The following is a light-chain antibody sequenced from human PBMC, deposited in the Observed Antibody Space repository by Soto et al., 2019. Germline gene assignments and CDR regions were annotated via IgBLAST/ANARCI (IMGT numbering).Light chain of an antibody. V-gene: IGKV1-27*01. Sequence: DIQMTQSPSSLSASVGDRVTITCRASQDISDHLAWYQQNPGKVPKLLIYAASTLQSGVPSRFSGSGSGTDFTLTITSLQVEDVATYFCQRYDSASWTFGQGTKVEIK. CDR3: QRYDSASWT. CDR1: QDISDH. CDR2: AAS. J-gene: IGKJ1*01.